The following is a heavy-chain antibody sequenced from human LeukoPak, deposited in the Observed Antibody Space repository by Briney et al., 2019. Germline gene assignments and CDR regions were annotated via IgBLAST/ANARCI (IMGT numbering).Heavy chain of an antibody. CDR2: MYYSGST. V-gene: IGHV4-39*01. Sequence: SETLSLTCTVSGGSISSSSYYWGWIRQPPGKGLEWIGRMYYSGSTYYNPSLKSRLTMSVDTSKNQLSLKLSSVTAADTAVYYCARGNWNDIVGYYFDYWGQGTLVTVSS. J-gene: IGHJ4*02. CDR3: ARGNWNDIVGYYFDY. CDR1: GGSISSSSYY. D-gene: IGHD1-1*01.